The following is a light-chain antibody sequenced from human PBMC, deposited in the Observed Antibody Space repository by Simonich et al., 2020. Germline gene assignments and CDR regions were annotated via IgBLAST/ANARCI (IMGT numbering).Light chain of an antibody. V-gene: IGLV2-14*03. J-gene: IGLJ3*02. CDR2: DVS. CDR3: SSYTSSSTNWV. CDR1: SSDVGGYNY. Sequence: QSALTQPASVSGSPGQSITISCTGTSSDVGGYNYVSWSQQHPGKAPKLLIYDVSNRPPGVSNRCSGSKSGNTASLTISGRQAEDEADYYCSSYTSSSTNWVFGGGTKLTVL.